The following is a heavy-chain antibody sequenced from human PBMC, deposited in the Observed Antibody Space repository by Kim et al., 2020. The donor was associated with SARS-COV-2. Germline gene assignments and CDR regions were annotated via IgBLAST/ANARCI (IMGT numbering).Heavy chain of an antibody. CDR3: ARNYDIEWGYFDY. CDR2: INAGNGNT. V-gene: IGHV1-3*01. D-gene: IGHD3-22*01. Sequence: ASVKVSCKASGYTFTSYAMHWVRQAPGQRLEWMGWINAGNGNTKYSQKFQGRVTITRDTSASTAYMELSSLRSEDTAVYYCARNYDIEWGYFDYWGQGTLVTVSS. J-gene: IGHJ4*02. CDR1: GYTFTSYA.